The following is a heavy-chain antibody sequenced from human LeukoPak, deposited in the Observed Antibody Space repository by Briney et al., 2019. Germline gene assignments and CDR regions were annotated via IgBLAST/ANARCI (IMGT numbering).Heavy chain of an antibody. D-gene: IGHD1-26*01. V-gene: IGHV3-74*01. CDR1: GFTFSSNW. CDR2: MNRDGSDT. CDR3: TRSPSLGGSYWGFDY. J-gene: IGHJ4*02. Sequence: GGFLRLSCAASGFTFSSNWMYWVRQAPGKGLVWVSRMNRDGSDTRYADSVKGRFTVSRDNAKNTLYLQMNSLRADDTAVYYCTRSPSLGGSYWGFDYWGQGTLVTVSS.